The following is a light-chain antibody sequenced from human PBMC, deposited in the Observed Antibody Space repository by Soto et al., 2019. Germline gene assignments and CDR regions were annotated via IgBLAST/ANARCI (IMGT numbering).Light chain of an antibody. CDR3: QTWGTGIVV. CDR1: SGHSSYA. J-gene: IGLJ2*01. V-gene: IGLV4-69*01. CDR2: LNSDGSH. Sequence: QLVLTQSPSASASLGASVKLTCTLSSGHSSYAIAWHQQQPEKGPRYLMKLNSDGSHSKGDGIPDRFSGSSSGAERYLTISSLQSEDEADYYRQTWGTGIVVFGGGTKLTVL.